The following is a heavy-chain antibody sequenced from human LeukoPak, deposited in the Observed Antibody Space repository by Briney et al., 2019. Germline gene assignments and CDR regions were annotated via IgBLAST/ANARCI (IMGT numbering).Heavy chain of an antibody. Sequence: SETLSLTCIVSGCTISSYYWSWIRQPPGKGLEWIGYIYYSGSTNYNPSLKSRVTISVDTSKNQFSLKLSSVTAADTAVYYCARHTAGWGSCDYWGQGTLVTVSS. CDR3: ARHTAGWGSCDY. V-gene: IGHV4-59*08. J-gene: IGHJ4*02. CDR2: IYYSGST. D-gene: IGHD7-27*01. CDR1: GCTISSYY.